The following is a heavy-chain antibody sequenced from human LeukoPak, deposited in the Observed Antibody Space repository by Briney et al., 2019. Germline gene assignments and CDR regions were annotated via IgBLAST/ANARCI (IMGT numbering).Heavy chain of an antibody. CDR2: ISYSGIT. CDR3: ARGSSWYDY. CDR1: GGSISSYY. Sequence: SETLSLTCTVSGGSISSYYWSWIRQPPGKGLEWIGYISYSGITNYNPSLKSRVTISVDTSKDQFSLKLNSVTAADTAVYYCARGSSWYDYWGQGTLVTVSS. V-gene: IGHV4-59*12. J-gene: IGHJ4*02. D-gene: IGHD6-13*01.